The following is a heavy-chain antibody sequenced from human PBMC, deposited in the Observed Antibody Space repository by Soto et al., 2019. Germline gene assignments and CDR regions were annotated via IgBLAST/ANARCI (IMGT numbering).Heavy chain of an antibody. V-gene: IGHV3-48*01. CDR1: GFTFSSYS. Sequence: GGSLRLSCAASGFTFSSYSMNWVRQAPGKGLEWVSYISSSSSTIYYADSVKGRFTISRDNAKNSLYLQMNSLRAEDTAVYYCAREGRGTPFDYWGQGTLVTVSS. J-gene: IGHJ4*02. CDR3: AREGRGTPFDY. D-gene: IGHD3-16*01. CDR2: ISSSSSTI.